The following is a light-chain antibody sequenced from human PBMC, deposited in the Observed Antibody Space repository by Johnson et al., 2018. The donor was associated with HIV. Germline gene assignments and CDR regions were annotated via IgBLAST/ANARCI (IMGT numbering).Light chain of an antibody. CDR1: SSNIGNNF. J-gene: IGLJ1*01. Sequence: QSVLTQPPSVSAAPGQKVTVSCSGSSSNIGNNFVSWYQQVPGPAPKLLIYDPDKRPSGIPDRFSGSKSGTSATLGISGLQTGDEADYYCGTWDNSLSAGVFGSGTKVTVL. V-gene: IGLV1-51*01. CDR3: GTWDNSLSAGV. CDR2: DPD.